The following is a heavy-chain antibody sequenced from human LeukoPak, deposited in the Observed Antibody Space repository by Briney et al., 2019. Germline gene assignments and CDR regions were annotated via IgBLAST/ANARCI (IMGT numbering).Heavy chain of an antibody. CDR2: IYTSGST. V-gene: IGHV4-61*02. Sequence: PSETLSLTCTVSGGSISSGSYYWSWIRQPAGKGLGWIGRIYTSGSTNYNPSLKSRVTISVDTSKNQFSLKLSSVTAADTAVYYCARDLIKGARFDPWGQGTLVTVSS. CDR3: ARDLIKGARFDP. CDR1: GGSISSGSYY. J-gene: IGHJ5*02. D-gene: IGHD3-16*01.